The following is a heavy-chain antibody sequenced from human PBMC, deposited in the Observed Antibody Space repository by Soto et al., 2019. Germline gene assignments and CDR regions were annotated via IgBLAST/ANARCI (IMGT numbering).Heavy chain of an antibody. Sequence: SGGSLRLSCAASGFTFSSYAMSWVRQAPGKGLEWVSAISGDGGNTYYADSVKGRFTISRDNSKNTLYLQMNSLRAEDTAVYYCAQGSGVATIGIVGYWGQGTLVTVSS. CDR2: ISGDGGNT. CDR1: GFTFSSYA. CDR3: AQGSGVATIGIVGY. V-gene: IGHV3-23*01. J-gene: IGHJ4*02. D-gene: IGHD5-12*01.